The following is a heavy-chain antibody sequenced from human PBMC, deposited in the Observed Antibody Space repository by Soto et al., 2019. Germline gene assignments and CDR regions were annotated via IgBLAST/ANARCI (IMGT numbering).Heavy chain of an antibody. J-gene: IGHJ6*02. D-gene: IGHD3-22*01. V-gene: IGHV1-18*01. CDR1: GYTFTSYG. CDR3: ARVSYYYDSSGYSQPYYYYGMDV. CDR2: ISAYNGNT. Sequence: QVQLVQSGAEVKKPGASVKVSCKASGYTFTSYGISWVRQAPGQGLERMGWISAYNGNTNYAQKLQGRVTMTTDTSTSTAYMELRSLRSDDTAVYYCARVSYYYDSSGYSQPYYYYGMDVWGQGTTVTVSS.